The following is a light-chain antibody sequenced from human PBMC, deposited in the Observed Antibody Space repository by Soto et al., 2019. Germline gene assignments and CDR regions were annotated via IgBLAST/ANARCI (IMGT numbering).Light chain of an antibody. Sequence: QSALTQPPSASASPGQSVTISCTGTSSDVGDYNYVSWYQQHPGKAPKLLIYEVNKWPSGVPHRFSGSKSANTASLTVAGLQADDEDDYCCSSYAGNAVVVFGGGTKLTVL. CDR1: SSDVGDYNY. J-gene: IGLJ2*01. V-gene: IGLV2-8*01. CDR2: EVN. CDR3: SSYAGNAVVV.